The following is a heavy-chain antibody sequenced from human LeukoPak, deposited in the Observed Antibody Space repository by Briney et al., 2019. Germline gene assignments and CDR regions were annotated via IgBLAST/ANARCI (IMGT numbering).Heavy chain of an antibody. D-gene: IGHD6-19*01. J-gene: IGHJ4*02. Sequence: PGGSLRLSCAVSGFTVNTYGMHWVRQVPGKGMVWVLYINPDGSSITYADSVKGRFTISRDNAKNTLYLQMNSLRAEDTAVYYCARAPIALGLVDYWGQGTLVTVSS. V-gene: IGHV3-74*01. CDR3: ARAPIALGLVDY. CDR1: GFTVNTYG. CDR2: INPDGSSI.